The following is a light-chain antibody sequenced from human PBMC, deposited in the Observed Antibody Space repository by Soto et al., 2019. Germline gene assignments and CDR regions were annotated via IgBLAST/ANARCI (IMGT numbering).Light chain of an antibody. CDR1: QGIGTW. V-gene: IGKV1D-16*01. Sequence: DMQMPQSPSPLSASVGDGVTSTCRASQGIGTWLAWYQQKPEKATTSLIYAASNLQSGVKSRFSGSGSGTDFTLTISSMQPEDFATYYCKQYNTYHRTVGRGTKGDIK. CDR3: KQYNTYHRT. CDR2: AAS. J-gene: IGKJ4*01.